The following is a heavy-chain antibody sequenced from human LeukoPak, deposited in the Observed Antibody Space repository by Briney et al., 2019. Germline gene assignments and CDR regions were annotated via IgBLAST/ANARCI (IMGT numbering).Heavy chain of an antibody. CDR3: ARDFGGFDP. CDR2: INTNTGKP. Sequence: ASVKVSCKAFGYSFDSYAISWVRQAPGQGLEWMGWINTNTGKPTYAQGFRGQLVFSLDTSVSTAYLQISGLKAEDTAVYFCARDFGGFDPWGQGTQVTVSS. D-gene: IGHD3-10*01. J-gene: IGHJ5*02. CDR1: GYSFDSYA. V-gene: IGHV7-4-1*02.